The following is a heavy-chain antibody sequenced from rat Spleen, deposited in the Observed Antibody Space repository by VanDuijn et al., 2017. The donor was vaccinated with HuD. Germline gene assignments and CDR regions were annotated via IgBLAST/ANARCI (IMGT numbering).Heavy chain of an antibody. Sequence: EVQLVESGGGLVQPGRSMKLSCAASGFTFSNYDMAWVRRAPKKGLEWVATIRHDGSSTNYGDSVKGRFTISRDSAKSTLYLQMDSLRSEDTATYYCTRPGITSYVMDAWGQGASVTVSS. CDR2: IRHDGSST. D-gene: IGHD1-4*01. CDR1: GFTFSNYD. J-gene: IGHJ4*01. V-gene: IGHV5-22*01. CDR3: TRPGITSYVMDA.